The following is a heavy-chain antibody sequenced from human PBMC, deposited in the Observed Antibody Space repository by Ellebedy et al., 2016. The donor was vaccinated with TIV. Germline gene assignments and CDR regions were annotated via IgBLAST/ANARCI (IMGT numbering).Heavy chain of an antibody. CDR3: ARDPVGCTGGWFDP. Sequence: MPSETLSLTCSVSGGSVSSTRYYWAWIRQHPGKGLEWIGNIYYSGSTYYNPSLRSRLTVSVDTSKNQFSLKLSSVTPADTAVYYCARDPVGCTGGWFDPWGQGTLVTVSS. J-gene: IGHJ5*02. D-gene: IGHD2-8*02. CDR1: GGSVSSTRYY. CDR2: IYYSGST. V-gene: IGHV4-31*03.